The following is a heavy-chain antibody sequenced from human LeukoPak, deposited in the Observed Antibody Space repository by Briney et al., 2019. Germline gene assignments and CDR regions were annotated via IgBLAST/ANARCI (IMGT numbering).Heavy chain of an antibody. J-gene: IGHJ6*03. CDR2: IYTSGST. D-gene: IGHD1/OR15-1a*01. CDR3: ARDRYNWNTYYYYMDV. Sequence: SETLSLICTVSGGSLSSYYWSWIRQPAGKGLEWIGRIYTSGSTNYNPSLTSRVTMSVDTSKNQFSLKLSSVTAADTAVYYCARDRYNWNTYYYYMDVWGKGTTVTVSS. V-gene: IGHV4-4*07. CDR1: GGSLSSYY.